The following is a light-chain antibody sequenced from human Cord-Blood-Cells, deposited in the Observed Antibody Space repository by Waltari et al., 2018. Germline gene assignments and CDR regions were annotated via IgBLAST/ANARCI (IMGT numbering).Light chain of an antibody. CDR3: CSYAGSSTYV. Sequence: QSALTQPASVSGSPGPSITIPCPGTISDVWSYNLASWYQQHPGKAPKLMIYEGSKRPSGVSNRFSGSKSGNTASLTISGLQAEDEADYYCCSYAGSSTYVFGTGTKVTVL. CDR1: ISDVWSYNL. CDR2: EGS. V-gene: IGLV2-23*01. J-gene: IGLJ1*01.